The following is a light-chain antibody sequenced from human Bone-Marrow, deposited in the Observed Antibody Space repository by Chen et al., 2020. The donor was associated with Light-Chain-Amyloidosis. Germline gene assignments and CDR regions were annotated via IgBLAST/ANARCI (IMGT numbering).Light chain of an antibody. V-gene: IGLV3-25*03. Sequence: SYELTQPPSVSVSPGQTARISCSGDDLPTKYADWYQQKSGQAPVLVIHRNTERPSVISERFSDTISVTTPTSTICGEQTEDEADYNRQTAASKSNYEIEFGGGTDLIVL. CDR2: RNT. CDR3: QTAASKSNYEIE. CDR1: DLPTKY. J-gene: IGLJ2*01.